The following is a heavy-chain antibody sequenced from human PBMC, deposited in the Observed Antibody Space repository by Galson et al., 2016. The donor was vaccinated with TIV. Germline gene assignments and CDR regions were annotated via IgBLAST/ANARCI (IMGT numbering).Heavy chain of an antibody. V-gene: IGHV1-18*01. J-gene: IGHJ2*01. CDR3: ARSGYAYGLIGLPSSSWYFDL. CDR1: GYTFNNFG. D-gene: IGHD3-16*01. CDR2: ISAYNGET. Sequence: SVKVSCKASGYTFNNFGVSWVRQAPGQGLEWMGWISAYNGETNYAQKFQDRVTLTKDTSTNTAYMELRSLTSDDTAVYYCARSGYAYGLIGLPSSSWYFDLWVRCTLVTFSS.